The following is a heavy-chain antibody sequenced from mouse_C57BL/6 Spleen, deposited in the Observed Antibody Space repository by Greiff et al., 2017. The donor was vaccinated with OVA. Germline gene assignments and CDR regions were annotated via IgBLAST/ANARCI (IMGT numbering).Heavy chain of an antibody. CDR2: INPNNGGT. V-gene: IGHV1-18*01. Sequence: VQLKQSGPELVKPGASVKIPCKASGYTFTDYNMDWVKQSHGKSLEWIGDINPNNGGTIYNQKFKGKATLTVDKSSSTAYMELRRLTSEDTAVYYCARQFAYWGQGTLVTVSA. CDR1: GYTFTDYN. CDR3: ARQFAY. J-gene: IGHJ3*01.